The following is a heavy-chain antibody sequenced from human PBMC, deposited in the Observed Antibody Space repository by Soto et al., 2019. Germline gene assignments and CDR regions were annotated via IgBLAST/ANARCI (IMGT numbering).Heavy chain of an antibody. CDR1: GGSISSNSYY. Sequence: QLQLQESGPGLVKPSETQSLTCTVSGGSISSNSYYWAWIRQPPGKGQEWIGSGYHGGNTYYNPSHKSRVTISVDTSTNQFSLKLNSVTAADTAVYYCARHLSGYGYLYFECWGQGILVTVSS. CDR3: ARHLSGYGYLYFEC. V-gene: IGHV4-39*01. J-gene: IGHJ4*02. CDR2: GYHGGNT. D-gene: IGHD5-18*01.